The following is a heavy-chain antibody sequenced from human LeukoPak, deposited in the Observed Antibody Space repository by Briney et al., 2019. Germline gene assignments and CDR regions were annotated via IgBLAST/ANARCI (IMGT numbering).Heavy chain of an antibody. CDR3: ATEIGHYDILTGYYADIDY. CDR1: GGTFSSYT. D-gene: IGHD3-9*01. CDR2: IIPIFGTA. V-gene: IGHV1-69*05. J-gene: IGHJ4*02. Sequence: SVKVSCKASGGTFSSYTISWVRQAPGQGLEWMGRIIPIFGTANYAQKFQGRVTITTDESTSTAYMELSSLRSEDTAVYYCATEIGHYDILTGYYADIDYWGQGTLVTVSS.